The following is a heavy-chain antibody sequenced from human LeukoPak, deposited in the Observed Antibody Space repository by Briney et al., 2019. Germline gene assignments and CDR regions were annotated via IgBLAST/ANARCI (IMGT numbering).Heavy chain of an antibody. D-gene: IGHD4-17*01. J-gene: IGHJ5*02. CDR2: ISGSGGST. V-gene: IGHV3-23*01. CDR3: AKGDYADRLRLDP. Sequence: PGGSLRLSCAASGFTYSSYAMSWVRQASAKGLEEVSAISGSGGSTYYADSVKGRFTISRDNSKNTLYLQMNSLRAEDTAVYYCAKGDYADRLRLDPWGQGTLVTVSS. CDR1: GFTYSSYA.